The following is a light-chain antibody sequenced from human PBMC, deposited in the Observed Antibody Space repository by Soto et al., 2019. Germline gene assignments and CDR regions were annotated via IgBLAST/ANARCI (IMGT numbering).Light chain of an antibody. V-gene: IGKV3-11*01. CDR3: QHRRNWPLT. CDR2: DAS. J-gene: IGKJ4*01. Sequence: EIVLTQSPGTLSLSPGETATLSCRASQSVNNQLAWYQQKPGQAPRLLIYDASTRATGIPARISGSGSGADFTLTISILEPEDFAVYYCQHRRNWPLTFGGGTKVEIK. CDR1: QSVNNQ.